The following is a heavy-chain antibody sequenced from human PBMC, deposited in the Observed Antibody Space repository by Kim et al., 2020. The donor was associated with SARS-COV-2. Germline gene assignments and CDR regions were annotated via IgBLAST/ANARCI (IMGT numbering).Heavy chain of an antibody. V-gene: IGHV1-18*04. CDR1: GYTFTSYG. D-gene: IGHD4-17*01. CDR2: ISAYNGNT. Sequence: ASVKVSCKASGYTFTSYGISWVRQAPGQGLEWMGWISAYNGNTNYAQKPQGRVTMTTDTSTSTAYMELRSLRSDDTAVYYCARDHLFRGDQHFDYWGQGTRGTVSS. CDR3: ARDHLFRGDQHFDY. J-gene: IGHJ4*02.